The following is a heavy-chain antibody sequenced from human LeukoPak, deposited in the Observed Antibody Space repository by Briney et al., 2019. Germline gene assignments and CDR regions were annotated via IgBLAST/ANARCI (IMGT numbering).Heavy chain of an antibody. V-gene: IGHV4-34*01. CDR3: ARGSEPEYSSSSGSFDY. CDR2: INHSGST. J-gene: IGHJ4*02. Sequence: SETLSLTCAVYGGSFSGYYWSWIRQPPGKGLEWIGEINHSGSTNCNPSLKSRVTISVDTSKNQFSLKLSSVTAAHTAVYYCARGSEPEYSSSSGSFDYWGQGTLVTVSS. CDR1: GGSFSGYY. D-gene: IGHD6-6*01.